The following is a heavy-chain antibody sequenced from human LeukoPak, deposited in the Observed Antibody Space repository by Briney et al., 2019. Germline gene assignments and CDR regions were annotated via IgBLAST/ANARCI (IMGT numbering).Heavy chain of an antibody. V-gene: IGHV3-21*01. CDR1: GLTFVGYT. J-gene: IGHJ3*01. CDR3: AKEGDATAAAGMGGFDL. D-gene: IGHD6-13*01. CDR2: VTSGSIYI. Sequence: GGSLRLSCEASGLTFVGYTMNWVRQTPGGGLEWVSSVTSGSIYIYYADSVKGRFTISRDSATNSLYLQMNSLRVEDTGVYYCAKEGDATAAAGMGGFDLWGQGIMVTVSS.